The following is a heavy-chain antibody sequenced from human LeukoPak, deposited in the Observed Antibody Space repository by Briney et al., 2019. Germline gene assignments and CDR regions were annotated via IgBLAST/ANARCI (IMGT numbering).Heavy chain of an antibody. J-gene: IGHJ5*02. Sequence: PSETLSLTCTVSGGSISSSSYYWGWIRQPPGKGLEWIGSIYYSGSTYYNPSLKSRVTISVDTSKNQFSLKLSSVTAADTAVYYCARYIPRVTPNWFDPWGQGTLVTVSS. V-gene: IGHV4-39*07. CDR2: IYYSGST. CDR1: GGSISSSSYY. D-gene: IGHD4-23*01. CDR3: ARYIPRVTPNWFDP.